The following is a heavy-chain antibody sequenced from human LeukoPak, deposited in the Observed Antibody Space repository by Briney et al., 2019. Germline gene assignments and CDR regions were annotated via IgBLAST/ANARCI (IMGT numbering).Heavy chain of an antibody. V-gene: IGHV3-30*03. J-gene: IGHJ4*02. CDR1: GFAFSGYG. CDR2: ISYDGSNK. Sequence: GGSLRPSCVASGFAFSGYGMHWVRQAPGKGLEWVAVISYDGSNKYYADSVKGRFTISRDNAKNSLYLQMNSLRAEDTAVYYCARDQVEATTRGIDFWGQGALVTVSS. D-gene: IGHD5-12*01. CDR3: ARDQVEATTRGIDF.